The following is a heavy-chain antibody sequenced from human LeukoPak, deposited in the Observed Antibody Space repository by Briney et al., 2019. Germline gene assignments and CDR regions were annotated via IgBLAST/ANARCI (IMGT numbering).Heavy chain of an antibody. Sequence: ASVKVSCKASGYTFTGYYMHWVRQAPGQGLEWMGRINPNSGGTNYAQKFQGRVTMTRDTSISTAYMELSRLRSDDTAVYYCARGLYAAGYYDSSGYYNDYWGQGTLVTVSS. CDR2: INPNSGGT. J-gene: IGHJ4*02. CDR3: ARGLYAAGYYDSSGYYNDY. V-gene: IGHV1-2*02. CDR1: GYTFTGYY. D-gene: IGHD3-22*01.